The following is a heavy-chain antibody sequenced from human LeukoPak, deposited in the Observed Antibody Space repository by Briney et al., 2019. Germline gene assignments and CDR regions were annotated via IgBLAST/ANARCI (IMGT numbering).Heavy chain of an antibody. D-gene: IGHD3-9*01. CDR2: INHSGST. J-gene: IGHJ6*03. V-gene: IGHV4-34*01. CDR1: GGSFSGYY. CDR3: AGGRVENVLRYFDWLFYYMDV. Sequence: SETLSLTCAVYGGSFSGYYWSWIRQPPGKGLEWIGEINHSGSTNYNPSLKSRVTISVDTSKNQFSLKLSSVAAADTAVYYCAGGRVENVLRYFDWLFYYMDVWGKGTTVTVSS.